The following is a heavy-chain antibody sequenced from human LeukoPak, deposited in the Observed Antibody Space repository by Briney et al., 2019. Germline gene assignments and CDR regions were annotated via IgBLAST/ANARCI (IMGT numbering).Heavy chain of an antibody. CDR2: ISGSGGST. Sequence: GGSLRLSCAASGFTFSSYAMSWVRQAPGRGLEWVSAISGSGGSTYYADSVKGRFTISRDNSKNTLYLQVNSLRAEDTAVYYCAKDLKVGSSGWPTPSGYWGQGTLVTVSS. D-gene: IGHD6-19*01. V-gene: IGHV3-23*01. J-gene: IGHJ4*02. CDR3: AKDLKVGSSGWPTPSGY. CDR1: GFTFSSYA.